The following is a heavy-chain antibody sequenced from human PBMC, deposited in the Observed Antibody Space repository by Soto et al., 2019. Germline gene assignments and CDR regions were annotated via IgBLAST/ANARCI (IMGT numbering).Heavy chain of an antibody. Sequence: QVQLQQWGAGLLKPSETLSLTCAVYGGSFSGYYWSWIRQTPGKGLEWIGEINHSGSTNYNPSLKSRVTIAVDTSKNQVSLKLSSVTAADTAVYYCARGTTVGEKYYFDYWCQGTLVTVSS. J-gene: IGHJ4*02. D-gene: IGHD3-3*01. CDR2: INHSGST. CDR1: GGSFSGYY. V-gene: IGHV4-34*01. CDR3: ARGTTVGEKYYFDY.